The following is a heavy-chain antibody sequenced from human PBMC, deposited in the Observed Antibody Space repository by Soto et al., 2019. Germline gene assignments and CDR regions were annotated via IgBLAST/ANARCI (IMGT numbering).Heavy chain of an antibody. D-gene: IGHD2-2*02. Sequence: SETLSLTGTVSGGSISSSSYYWGWIRQPPGKGLEWIGSIYYSGSTYYNPSLKSRVTISVDTSKNQFSLKLSSVTAADTAVYYCASRGVVVPAAIGEYFDYCGQGILVTVSS. CDR1: GGSISSSSYY. CDR3: ASRGVVVPAAIGEYFDY. J-gene: IGHJ4*02. V-gene: IGHV4-39*01. CDR2: IYYSGST.